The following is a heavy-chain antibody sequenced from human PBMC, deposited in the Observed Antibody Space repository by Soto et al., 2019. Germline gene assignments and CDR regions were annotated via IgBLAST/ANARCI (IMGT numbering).Heavy chain of an antibody. CDR2: IKQTGSEK. D-gene: IGHD3-3*01. CDR1: GFRFSDYP. J-gene: IGHJ4*02. V-gene: IGHV3-7*01. Sequence: PGGSLRLSCVGSGFRFSDYPLNWVRQAPGQGLEWVANIKQTGSEKYYVDSVKGRFTISRDDAKNSLYLQMNSLRAEDTAVYYCAREWSYFDYWGQGTLVTVSS. CDR3: AREWSYFDY.